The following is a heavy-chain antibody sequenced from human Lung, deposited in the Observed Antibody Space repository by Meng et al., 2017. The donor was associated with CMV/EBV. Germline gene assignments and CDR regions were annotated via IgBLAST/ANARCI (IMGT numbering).Heavy chain of an antibody. D-gene: IGHD2-21*01. CDR3: ASFDHIPRRNYFDY. J-gene: IGHJ4*02. CDR2: IHHSGSA. CDR1: GGSMSSGNYY. Sequence: QGQLQGRGPGLVEPSQTLSLTCTVSGGSMSSGNYYWSWIRQPPGKGLEWIGYIHHSGSAYYNPSLKSRVSISVDTSKNQFSLNLNSMTAADTAVYYCASFDHIPRRNYFDYWGQGTLVTVSS. V-gene: IGHV4-30-4*01.